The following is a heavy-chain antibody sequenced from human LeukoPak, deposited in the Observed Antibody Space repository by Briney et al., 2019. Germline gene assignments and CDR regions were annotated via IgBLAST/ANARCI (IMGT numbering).Heavy chain of an antibody. CDR3: AKWGDYDVLTGYYVSDC. J-gene: IGHJ4*02. Sequence: PGASLRLSCAASGFTFSNYAMSWVRQAPGKGLEWVSAITGSGGNTYYADSVKGRFTIFRDNSKNTVFLQMNSLRAEDTAVYYCAKWGDYDVLTGYYVSDCWGQGTLVTVSS. V-gene: IGHV3-23*01. CDR2: ITGSGGNT. D-gene: IGHD3-9*01. CDR1: GFTFSNYA.